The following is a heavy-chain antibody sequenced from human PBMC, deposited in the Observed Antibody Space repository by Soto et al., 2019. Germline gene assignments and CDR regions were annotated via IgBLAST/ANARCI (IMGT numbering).Heavy chain of an antibody. CDR2: VNPSGGST. Sequence: QVQLVQSGVEVKKPGASVKVSCKASGYIFTAYSMHWVRQAPRQGLEWMGVVNPSGGSTNYAQKFRGRITMTRDTSTSTVYMDLSSLTSEDTAVYYCAREENCSDGVCYSEYFQRWGQGTLVTVSS. J-gene: IGHJ1*01. CDR3: AREENCSDGVCYSEYFQR. V-gene: IGHV1-46*01. CDR1: GYIFTAYS. D-gene: IGHD2-15*01.